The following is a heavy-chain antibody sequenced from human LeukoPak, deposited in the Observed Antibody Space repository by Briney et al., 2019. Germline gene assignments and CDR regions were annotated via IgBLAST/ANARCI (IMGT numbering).Heavy chain of an antibody. Sequence: SQTLSLTCAVSGGSISSGGYLWSWIPQPPGKGVEWVGYIYHSGRTYYNPALKSRVTISVDRSKNQFSLKLSSGTAADTAVDYYARGIIDYYGSGSKPNWFDPWGQGTLVTVSS. CDR2: IYHSGRT. J-gene: IGHJ5*02. D-gene: IGHD3-10*01. CDR3: ARGIIDYYGSGSKPNWFDP. CDR1: GGSISSGGYL. V-gene: IGHV4-30-2*01.